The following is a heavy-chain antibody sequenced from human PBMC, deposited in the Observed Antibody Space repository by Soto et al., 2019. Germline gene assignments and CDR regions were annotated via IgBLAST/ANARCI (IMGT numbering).Heavy chain of an antibody. CDR2: MWYDGGNK. V-gene: IGHV3-33*01. Sequence: QVQLVESGGGVVQPGRSLRLSCAASGFTVSTSGMHWVRQAPGKGLEWVAVMWYDGGNKYNVDSVKGRFTISRDNARNTLYLHMNSLGAEDTAVYYCARGNWKYGYFDYWGQGTLVTVSS. J-gene: IGHJ4*02. CDR3: ARGNWKYGYFDY. D-gene: IGHD1-7*01. CDR1: GFTVSTSG.